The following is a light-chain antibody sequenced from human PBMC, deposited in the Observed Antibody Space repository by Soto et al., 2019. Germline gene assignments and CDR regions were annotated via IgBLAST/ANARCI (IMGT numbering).Light chain of an antibody. Sequence: DIQMTQSPSSLSASVGDRVTITCRASLRISSWLAWYQQKPGKIPKLLIYDASSLQAGVPSRFSGSGSGTEFTLTISSLQPEDFATYYCQQHDRSPLTFGGGTKVDIK. V-gene: IGKV1-5*01. J-gene: IGKJ4*01. CDR3: QQHDRSPLT. CDR1: LRISSW. CDR2: DAS.